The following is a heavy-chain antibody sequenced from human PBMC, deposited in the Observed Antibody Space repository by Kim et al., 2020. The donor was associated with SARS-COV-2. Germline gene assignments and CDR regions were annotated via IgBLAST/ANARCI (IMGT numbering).Heavy chain of an antibody. J-gene: IGHJ1*01. CDR1: GLTISSSGNY. CDR2: VYHTENT. Sequence: SETLSLTWTVSGLTISSSGNYWLWNPRPTGGELEGIGMVYHTENTYHNPSLKSRVTISVDPSEIKFSLKLSSVTAADMAVYYCVRRFRGTSLRFLGLFQFASWGQGSLVPVS. D-gene: IGHD3-3*01. V-gene: IGHV4-39*01. CDR3: VRRFRGTSLRFLGLFQFAS.